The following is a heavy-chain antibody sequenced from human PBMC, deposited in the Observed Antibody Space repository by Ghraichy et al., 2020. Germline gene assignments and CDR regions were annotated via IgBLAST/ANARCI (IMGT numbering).Heavy chain of an antibody. CDR2: TYYRSKWYN. CDR1: GDSVSSNSAA. CDR3: ARGGFPVTTWGYYYGMDV. J-gene: IGHJ6*02. D-gene: IGHD4-11*01. Sequence: SQTLSLTCAISGDSVSSNSAAWNWIRQSPSRGLEWLGRTYYRSKWYNDYAVSVKSRITINPDTSKNQFSLQLNSVTPEDTAVYYCARGGFPVTTWGYYYGMDVWGQGTTVTVSS. V-gene: IGHV6-1*01.